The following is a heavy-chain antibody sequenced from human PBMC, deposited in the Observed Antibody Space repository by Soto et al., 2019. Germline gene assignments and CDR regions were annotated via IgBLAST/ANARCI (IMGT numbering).Heavy chain of an antibody. CDR3: ARVSGTITIFGVLIPTHWYFDL. J-gene: IGHJ2*01. V-gene: IGHV3-64*04. CDR1: GFTVSSFG. Sequence: GGSLRLSCSGSGFTVSSFGMHWVRQAPGKGLEHVSTLSSNGIGTYYADSVKGRFTVSRDDSKNTLFLQMNSLKAEDTAVYYCARVSGTITIFGVLIPTHWYFDLWGRGTLVTVS. D-gene: IGHD3-3*01. CDR2: LSSNGIGT.